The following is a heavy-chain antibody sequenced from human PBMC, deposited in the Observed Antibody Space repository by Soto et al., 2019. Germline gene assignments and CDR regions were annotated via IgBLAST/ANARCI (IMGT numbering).Heavy chain of an antibody. D-gene: IGHD2-8*01. CDR3: ARKAEGFSMYF. CDR1: GYTFNNYG. V-gene: IGHV1-18*03. Sequence: QIQLVQSGPEVRDPGASVKVSCKTSGYTFNNYGITWVRQAPGQGPEWMGWVSAYNGDTNYARKLQGRVTMTTDTSTSTAYMGLRSLTSDDMAVYYCARKAEGFSMYFWGQGTLVTVSS. J-gene: IGHJ4*02. CDR2: VSAYNGDT.